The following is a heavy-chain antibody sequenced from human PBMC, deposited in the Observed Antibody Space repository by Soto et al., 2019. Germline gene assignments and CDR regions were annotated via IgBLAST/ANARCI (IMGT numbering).Heavy chain of an antibody. V-gene: IGHV4-30-4*01. CDR2: IYYSGST. CDR1: GGSITSGDYY. Sequence: QVQLQESGPGLVKPSQTLSLTCTVSGGSITSGDYYWTWIRQPPGKGLEWIGYIYYSGSTYYNPSLKSRVIISVDTSKNQFSLKLSSVTDADTAVYYCARTYGSGFPLEYWGQGTLVTVSS. D-gene: IGHD3-10*01. CDR3: ARTYGSGFPLEY. J-gene: IGHJ4*02.